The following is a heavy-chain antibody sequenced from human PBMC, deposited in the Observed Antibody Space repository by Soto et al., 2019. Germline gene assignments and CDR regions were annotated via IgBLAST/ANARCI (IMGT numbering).Heavy chain of an antibody. V-gene: IGHV3-30-3*01. J-gene: IGHJ6*02. Sequence: QVQLVESGGGVVQPGRSLRLSCVASGFTFGTYAIHWVRQAPGKGLQWVALISYEGSNTYYADSVKGRFTVSRDNYKNTLYLQMNSLRPEDTGVYYCARVTPGNNLYYFSGMDVWGQGTSVTVSS. D-gene: IGHD1-1*01. CDR3: ARVTPGNNLYYFSGMDV. CDR1: GFTFGTYA. CDR2: ISYEGSNT.